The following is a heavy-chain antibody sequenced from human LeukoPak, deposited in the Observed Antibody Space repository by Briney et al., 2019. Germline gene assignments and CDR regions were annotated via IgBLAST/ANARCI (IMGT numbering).Heavy chain of an antibody. CDR3: ARSDGTLDAFDI. CDR1: GFTFSSYA. D-gene: IGHD1-26*01. CDR2: ISGSGGST. J-gene: IGHJ3*02. V-gene: IGHV3-23*01. Sequence: RGSLRLSCAASGFTFSSYAMSWVRQAPGKGLEWVSAISGSGGSTYYADSMKGRFTISRDNSKNTLYLQMNSLRAEDTAVYYCARSDGTLDAFDIWGQGTMVTVSS.